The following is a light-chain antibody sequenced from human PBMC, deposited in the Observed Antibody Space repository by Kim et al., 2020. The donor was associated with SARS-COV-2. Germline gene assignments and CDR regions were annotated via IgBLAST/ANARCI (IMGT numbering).Light chain of an antibody. CDR2: DNN. Sequence: QKVTISCSGSSSNLGNNYVSWYHQLPGTAPKLLIYDNNKRPSGIPDRFSGSKSGTSATLGITGLQTGDEADYYCGTWDSSLSAGPVFGGGTQLTVL. V-gene: IGLV1-51*01. CDR1: SSNLGNNY. CDR3: GTWDSSLSAGPV. J-gene: IGLJ3*02.